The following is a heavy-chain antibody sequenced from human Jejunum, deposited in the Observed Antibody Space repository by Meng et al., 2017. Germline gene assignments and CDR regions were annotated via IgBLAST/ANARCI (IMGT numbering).Heavy chain of an antibody. V-gene: IGHV4-4*02. D-gene: IGHD1-26*01. Sequence: VQRQEAGPGLLTPSGTLSLTCAVSGGSISTSDWWSWVRQPPGKGLEWIGEIHHSGSTNYNPSLKSRVTISVDKSKNQFSLKLNSVTAADTAVYYCAREWSGSYRHFDYWGQGTLVTVSS. CDR3: AREWSGSYRHFDY. J-gene: IGHJ4*02. CDR1: GGSISTSDW. CDR2: IHHSGST.